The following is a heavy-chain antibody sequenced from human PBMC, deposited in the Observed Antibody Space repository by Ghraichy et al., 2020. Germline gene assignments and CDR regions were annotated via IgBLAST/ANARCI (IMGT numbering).Heavy chain of an antibody. D-gene: IGHD6-19*01. CDR2: IWYDGSNT. CDR3: AREDYGGGSGSFDY. CDR1: GFTFSSYG. V-gene: IGHV3-33*01. Sequence: GGSLRLSCAASGFTFSSYGMHWVRQAPGKGLEWVAVIWYDGSNTYYADSVKGRFTISRDNSKNTLYLQMNSLRAEDTAVYYCAREDYGGGSGSFDYWGQGTLVTVSS. J-gene: IGHJ4*02.